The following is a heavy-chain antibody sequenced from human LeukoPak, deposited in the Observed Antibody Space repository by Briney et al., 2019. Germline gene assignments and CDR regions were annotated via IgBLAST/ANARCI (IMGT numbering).Heavy chain of an antibody. V-gene: IGHV3-7*01. D-gene: IGHD2/OR15-2a*01. J-gene: IGHJ4*02. CDR1: GFTFNNYW. CDR3: ANEYYYFR. CDR2: IKQDGSEK. Sequence: GGSLKLSCAVSGFTFNNYWMSWVRQAPGKGLEWVANIKQDGSEKYYVDSVKGRFTISRDNAKNTLYLQMNSLRAEDTAVYYCANEYYYFRWGQGTLVTVSS.